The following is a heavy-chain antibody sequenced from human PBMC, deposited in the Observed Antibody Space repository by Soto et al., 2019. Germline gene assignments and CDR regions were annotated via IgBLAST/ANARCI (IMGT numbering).Heavy chain of an antibody. CDR1: GFTFSSYG. CDR3: ARAYYDFWSGYAYFDY. CDR2: ISYDGSNK. J-gene: IGHJ4*02. Sequence: QVQLVESGGGVDQPGRSLRLSCAASGFTFSSYGMHWVRQAPGKGLEWVAVISYDGSNKYYADSVKGRFTISRDNSKNTLYLQMNSLRAQDTAVYYRARAYYDFWSGYAYFDYWGQGTLVTVSS. V-gene: IGHV3-30*03. D-gene: IGHD3-3*01.